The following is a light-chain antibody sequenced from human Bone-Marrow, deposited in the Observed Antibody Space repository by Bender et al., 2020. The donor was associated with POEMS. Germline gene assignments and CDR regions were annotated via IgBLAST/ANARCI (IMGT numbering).Light chain of an antibody. CDR3: CSYAGSDTGV. V-gene: IGLV2-23*01. Sequence: QSALTQPASVSGSPGQSITISCTGSSSDVGTYNFVSWYQQHPGQAPKVLIYEDNKRPSGVSNRFSGSKSGNTASLTLSGLQTEDEADYYCCSYAGSDTGVFGGGTKLTV. CDR1: SSDVGTYNF. CDR2: EDN. J-gene: IGLJ3*02.